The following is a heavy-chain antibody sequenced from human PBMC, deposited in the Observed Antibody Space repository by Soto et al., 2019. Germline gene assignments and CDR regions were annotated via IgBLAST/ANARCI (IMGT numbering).Heavy chain of an antibody. CDR3: ARIAADEYYFDY. V-gene: IGHV1-2*04. J-gene: IGHJ4*02. CDR2: INPNSGGT. Sequence: ASVNVSCKASGYTFTGYYMHWVRQAPGQGLEWMGWINPNSGGTNYAQKFQGWVTMTRDTSISTAYMELSRLRSDDTAVYYCARIAADEYYFDYWGQGTLVTVSS. CDR1: GYTFTGYY. D-gene: IGHD6-13*01.